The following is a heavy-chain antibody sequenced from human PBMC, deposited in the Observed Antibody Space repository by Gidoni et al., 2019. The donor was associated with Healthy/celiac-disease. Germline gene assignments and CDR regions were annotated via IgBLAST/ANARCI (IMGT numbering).Heavy chain of an antibody. CDR2: IYYSGST. D-gene: IGHD6-6*01. CDR1: GGSISSSY. CDR3: AREGYSSSSVWFDP. J-gene: IGHJ5*02. Sequence: QVQLQESGPGLATPSETLSLTCPVSGGSISSSYWSWLRQPPGKGLEWIGYIYYSGSTHYNPSLKSRVTISVDTSKNQFSLKLSSVTAADTAVYYCAREGYSSSSVWFDPWGQGTLVTVSS. V-gene: IGHV4-59*01.